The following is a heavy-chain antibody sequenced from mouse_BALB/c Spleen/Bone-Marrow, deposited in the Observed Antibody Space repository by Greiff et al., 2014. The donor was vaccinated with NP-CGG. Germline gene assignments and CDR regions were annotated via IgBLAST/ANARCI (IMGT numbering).Heavy chain of an antibody. V-gene: IGHV2-9-2*01. CDR3: VREGAYYGDYDWYFDV. D-gene: IGHD2-13*01. CDR1: GFSLTSYD. CDR2: IWTGGGT. J-gene: IGHJ1*01. Sequence: VKLVESGPGLVAPSQSLSITCTVSGFSLTSYDINWIRQPPGKGLEWLGVIWTGGGTNYNSAFMSRLSISKDNSKSQVFSKMNSLQTDDTAIYYCVREGAYYGDYDWYFDVWGAGTTVTVSS.